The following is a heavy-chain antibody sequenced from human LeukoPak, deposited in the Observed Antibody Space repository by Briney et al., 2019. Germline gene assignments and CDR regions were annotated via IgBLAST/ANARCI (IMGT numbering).Heavy chain of an antibody. CDR3: ASQSGHYYGSGSYYKMDY. V-gene: IGHV4-4*07. D-gene: IGHD3-10*01. CDR2: IYTSGST. CDR1: GGSISSYY. J-gene: IGHJ4*02. Sequence: SETLSLTCTVSGGSISSYYWSWIRQPAGKGLEWIGRIYTSGSTNYNPSLKSRVTMSVDTSKNQFSLKLSSVTAADTAVYYCASQSGHYYGSGSYYKMDYWGQGTLVTVSS.